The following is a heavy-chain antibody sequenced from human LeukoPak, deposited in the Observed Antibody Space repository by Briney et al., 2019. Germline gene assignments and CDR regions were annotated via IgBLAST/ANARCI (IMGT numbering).Heavy chain of an antibody. Sequence: PGGSLRLSCAASGFTFSSYGMQWVRQAPGKGVEGVAFIRYDGSNKYYADSVKGRFTISRDNSKNTLYLQMNSLRAEDTAVYYCAKDPGYDFWSGYSFDYWGQGTLVTVSS. CDR1: GFTFSSYG. J-gene: IGHJ4*02. D-gene: IGHD3-3*01. CDR2: IRYDGSNK. CDR3: AKDPGYDFWSGYSFDY. V-gene: IGHV3-30*02.